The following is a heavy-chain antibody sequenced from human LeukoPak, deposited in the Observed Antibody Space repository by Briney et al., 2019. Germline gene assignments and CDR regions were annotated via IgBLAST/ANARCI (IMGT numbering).Heavy chain of an antibody. V-gene: IGHV5-51*01. Sequence: GASLKISCKGSGSSFTSYWIGWVRQLPGKGLEWMGIIYPGDSDTRYSPSFQGQVTISADKSISTAYLQWSSLKASDTAMYYCATTERWLSQGGFDYWGQGTLVTVSS. D-gene: IGHD5-24*01. CDR1: GSSFTSYW. CDR2: IYPGDSDT. J-gene: IGHJ4*02. CDR3: ATTERWLSQGGFDY.